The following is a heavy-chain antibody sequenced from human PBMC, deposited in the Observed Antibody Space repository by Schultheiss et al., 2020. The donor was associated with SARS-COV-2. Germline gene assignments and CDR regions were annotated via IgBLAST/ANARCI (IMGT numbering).Heavy chain of an antibody. J-gene: IGHJ4*02. V-gene: IGHV3-21*01. CDR1: GFTFSSYS. Sequence: GGSLRLSCAASGFTFSSYSMNWVRQAPGKGLEWVSSISSSSSYIYYADSVKGRFTISRDNAKNSLYLQMNSLRAEDTAVYYCARDYKGHWYYFDYWGQGTLFTVSS. CDR3: ARDYKGHWYYFDY. CDR2: ISSSSSYI. D-gene: IGHD2-8*02.